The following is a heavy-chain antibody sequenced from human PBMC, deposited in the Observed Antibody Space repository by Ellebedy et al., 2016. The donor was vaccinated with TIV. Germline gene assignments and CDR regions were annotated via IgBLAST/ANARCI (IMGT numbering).Heavy chain of an antibody. CDR1: GYSFTAYY. D-gene: IGHD3-16*02. Sequence: AASVKVSCKTSGYSFTAYYIHWVRQAPGQGLEWMGIINPGGGGTSYAQKFQGRVTMTRDTSTSTVYMELGSLSSEDTALYYCARAPLSGVFYGMDVWGQGTTVTVSS. CDR3: ARAPLSGVFYGMDV. V-gene: IGHV1-46*01. J-gene: IGHJ6*02. CDR2: INPGGGGT.